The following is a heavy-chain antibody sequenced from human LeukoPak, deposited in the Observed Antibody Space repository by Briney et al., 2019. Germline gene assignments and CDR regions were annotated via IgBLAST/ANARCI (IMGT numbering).Heavy chain of an antibody. J-gene: IGHJ4*02. CDR3: AKGPLRGTAAAIDY. CDR2: ISYDGRNI. CDR1: GFTFNNYG. V-gene: IGHV3-30*18. D-gene: IGHD2-2*01. Sequence: GGSLRLSCAASGFTFNNYGMHWVRQAPGKGLEWVAVISYDGRNIHYPDSVKGRFTISRDISTDTLWLQMDSLRTEDTAVYYCAKGPLRGTAAAIDYWGQGILVTVSS.